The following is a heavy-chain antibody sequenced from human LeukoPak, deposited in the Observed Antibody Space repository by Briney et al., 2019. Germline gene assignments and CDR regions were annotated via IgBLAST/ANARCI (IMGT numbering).Heavy chain of an antibody. V-gene: IGHV3-30-3*01. D-gene: IGHD3-22*01. J-gene: IGHJ3*02. CDR2: ISDTGYNQ. CDR1: GFTFTNYA. Sequence: GGSLRLSCAASGFTFTNYAIHWVRQAPGQGLEWITVISDTGYNQDYADAVKGRFTFSRDNAKNTLYLQMNSLKTEDTAVYYCTTGGVDTYYYDRDAFDIWGQGTMVTVSS. CDR3: TTGGVDTYYYDRDAFDI.